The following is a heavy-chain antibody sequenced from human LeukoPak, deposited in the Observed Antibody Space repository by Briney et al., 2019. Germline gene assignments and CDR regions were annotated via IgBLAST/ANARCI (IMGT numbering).Heavy chain of an antibody. CDR2: INSDGSST. Sequence: PGGSLRLSCAASTFTFSSYWMRWVRQAPGKGLVWVSRINSDGSSTSYADSVKGRFTISRDNAKNTLYLQMNSLRAEDTAVYYCERGITMVRGARHYYYNGMDVWGQGTTVTVSS. CDR1: TFTFSSYW. D-gene: IGHD3-10*01. V-gene: IGHV3-74*01. J-gene: IGHJ6*02. CDR3: ERGITMVRGARHYYYNGMDV.